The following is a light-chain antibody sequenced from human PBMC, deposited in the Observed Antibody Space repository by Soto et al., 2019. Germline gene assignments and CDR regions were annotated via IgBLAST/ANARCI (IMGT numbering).Light chain of an antibody. V-gene: IGKV1-39*01. J-gene: IGKJ4*01. CDR3: QQSYSIPLT. CDR1: QSISSY. CDR2: AAS. Sequence: DIQMTQSPSSLSASVGDRVTITCRASQSISSYLNWYQQKPGKAPKLLIYAASSLQSGVPSRFSGSGSATDFTLTIRSLHPEDFATYYCQQSYSIPLTFGAGTKVEIK.